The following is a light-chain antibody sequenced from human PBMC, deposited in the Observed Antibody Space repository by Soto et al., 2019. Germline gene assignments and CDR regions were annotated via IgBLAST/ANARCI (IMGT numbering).Light chain of an antibody. Sequence: QSVLTQPPSVSGAPGQRVSISCTGSNSNIGAGYDVHWYQQLPGTAPKLLIYGNINRPSGVPDRFSGSKSGASAFLVITGLQAEDEADYYCHSYDSSLSGSKVFGGGTKLTVL. CDR3: HSYDSSLSGSKV. V-gene: IGLV1-40*01. CDR2: GNI. CDR1: NSNIGAGYD. J-gene: IGLJ3*02.